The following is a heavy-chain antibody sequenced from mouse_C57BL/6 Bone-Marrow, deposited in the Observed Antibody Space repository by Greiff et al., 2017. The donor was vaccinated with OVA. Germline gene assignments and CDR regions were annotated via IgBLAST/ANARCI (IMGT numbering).Heavy chain of an antibody. V-gene: IGHV14-4*01. Sequence: VQLQQSGAELVRPGASVKLSCTASGFNIKDDYMHWVKQRPEQGLEWIGWFDPENGDTEYASKFQGKATITADTSSNTAYLQLSSLTSEDTAVYYCTSGTLAWFAYWGRGTLVTVSA. CDR1: GFNIKDDY. CDR3: TSGTLAWFAY. D-gene: IGHD4-1*01. CDR2: FDPENGDT. J-gene: IGHJ3*01.